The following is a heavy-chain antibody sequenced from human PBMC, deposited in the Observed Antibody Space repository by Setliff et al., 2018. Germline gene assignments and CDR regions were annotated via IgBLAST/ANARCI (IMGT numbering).Heavy chain of an antibody. Sequence: GWSLRLSCAASGFTFSRYWMSWVRQAPGKGLEWVANIKQDGSEKYYVDSVKGRFTISRDNAKNSLYLQMNSLRAEDTAVYYCARDGGDYWGQGTLVTVSS. D-gene: IGHD3-16*01. CDR1: GFTFSRYW. CDR3: ARDGGDY. V-gene: IGHV3-7*01. J-gene: IGHJ4*02. CDR2: IKQDGSEK.